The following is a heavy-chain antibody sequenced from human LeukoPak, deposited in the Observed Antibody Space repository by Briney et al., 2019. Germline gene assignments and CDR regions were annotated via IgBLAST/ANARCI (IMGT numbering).Heavy chain of an antibody. D-gene: IGHD1-26*01. Sequence: SETLSLTCAVYGGSFSGYYWSWIRQPPGKGLEWIGEINHSGSTNYNPSLMSRVTISVDTSKNQFSLKLSSVTAADTAVYYCASTSLNSGSYYAFDYWGQGTLVTVSS. CDR1: GGSFSGYY. J-gene: IGHJ4*02. CDR3: ASTSLNSGSYYAFDY. V-gene: IGHV4-34*01. CDR2: INHSGST.